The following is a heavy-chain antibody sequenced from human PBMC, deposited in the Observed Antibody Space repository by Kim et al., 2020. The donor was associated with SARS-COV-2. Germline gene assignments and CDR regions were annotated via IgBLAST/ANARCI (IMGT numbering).Heavy chain of an antibody. Sequence: GGSLRLSCAASGFTFSSYWMHWVRQAPGKGLVWVSRINSDGSSTSYADSVKGRFTISRDNAKNTLYLQMNSLRAEDTAVYYCARGGGWYFDWLSDSNYFDYWGQGTLVTVSS. V-gene: IGHV3-74*01. J-gene: IGHJ4*02. D-gene: IGHD3-9*01. CDR2: INSDGSST. CDR3: ARGGGWYFDWLSDSNYFDY. CDR1: GFTFSSYW.